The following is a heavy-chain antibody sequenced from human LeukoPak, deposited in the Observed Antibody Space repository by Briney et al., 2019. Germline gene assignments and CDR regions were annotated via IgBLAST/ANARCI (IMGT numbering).Heavy chain of an antibody. CDR2: INDNRRST. V-gene: IGHV3-64D*09. Sequence: GGSLRLSCSASGFTFSKYAMHWVRQAPGKGLEYVSAINDNRRSTYYADSVKGRFSISRDNSKSTLYLQMSSLRTEDTAVYYCVKYSSGWYYDYWGQGTLVTVSS. CDR3: VKYSSGWYYDY. J-gene: IGHJ4*02. CDR1: GFTFSKYA. D-gene: IGHD6-19*01.